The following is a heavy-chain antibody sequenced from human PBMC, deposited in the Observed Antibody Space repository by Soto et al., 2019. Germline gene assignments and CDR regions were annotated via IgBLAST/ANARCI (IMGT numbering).Heavy chain of an antibody. J-gene: IGHJ4*02. Sequence: VQLLESGGGLVQPGGSLRLSCAASGFTFSNYDMSWVRQAPGKGLEWVSGVSSSGSSTYYADAVKGRVTIPRDNPKITLYLQMSSLCAADTAVYYCARRDGGSGTNCEFGAPAFAYWGQGNLVTVTS. D-gene: IGHD2-15*01. CDR1: GFTFSNYD. CDR3: ARRDGGSGTNCEFGAPAFAY. V-gene: IGHV3-23*01. CDR2: VSSSGSST.